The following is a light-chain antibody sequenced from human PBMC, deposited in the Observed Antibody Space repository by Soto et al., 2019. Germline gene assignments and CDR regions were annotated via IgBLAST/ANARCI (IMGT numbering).Light chain of an antibody. V-gene: IGLV4-69*01. Sequence: QPVLTQSPSASASLGASVKLTCTLSSGHSNYAIAWHQQQPEKGPRYLMKLNRDGSHSKGDGIPNRFSGSSSGAERYLTISSLQSEDEADYYCQNWGNGIVIFGGGTKVTVL. CDR1: SGHSNYA. J-gene: IGLJ2*01. CDR3: QNWGNGIVI. CDR2: LNRDGSH.